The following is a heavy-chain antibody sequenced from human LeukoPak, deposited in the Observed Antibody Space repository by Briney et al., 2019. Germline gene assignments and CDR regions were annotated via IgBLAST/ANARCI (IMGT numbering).Heavy chain of an antibody. CDR3: ARGFYYLDY. CDR2: INHSGST. CDR1: GGSFSGYY. Sequence: SETLSLTCAVYGGSFSGYYWSWIRQPPGKGLEWIGEINHSGSTNYNPPLKSRVTISVDTSKNQFSLKLSSVTAADTAVYYCARGFYYLDYWGQGTLVTVSS. J-gene: IGHJ4*02. V-gene: IGHV4-34*01.